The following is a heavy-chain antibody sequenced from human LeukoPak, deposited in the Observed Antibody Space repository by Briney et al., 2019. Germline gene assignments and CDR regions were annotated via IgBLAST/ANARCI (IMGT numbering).Heavy chain of an antibody. CDR2: ISYDGSNK. V-gene: IGHV3-30*14. CDR1: GFTFTSYA. Sequence: GGSLRLSCTASGFTFTSYAMHWVRQAPGKGLEWVAVISYDGSNKYYADSVKGRFTISRDNSKNTLYLQMNSLRAEDTAVYYCARHDWFDPWGQGTLVTVSS. CDR3: ARHDWFDP. J-gene: IGHJ5*02. D-gene: IGHD3-3*01.